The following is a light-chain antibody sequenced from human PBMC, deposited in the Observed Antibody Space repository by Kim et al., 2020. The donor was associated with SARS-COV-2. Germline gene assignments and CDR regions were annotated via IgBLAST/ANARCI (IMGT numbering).Light chain of an antibody. V-gene: IGLV4-69*01. CDR2: LNSDGSH. Sequence: GASVNLTCTLSSGHSSYAIAWHQQQPEKGPRYLMKLNSDGSHSKGDGIPDRFSGSSSGAERYLTISSLQSEDEADYYCQTWGTGIGFGGGTKLTVL. J-gene: IGLJ3*02. CDR1: SGHSSYA. CDR3: QTWGTGIG.